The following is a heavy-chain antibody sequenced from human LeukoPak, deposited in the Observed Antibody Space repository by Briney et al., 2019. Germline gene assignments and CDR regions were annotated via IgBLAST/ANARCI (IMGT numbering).Heavy chain of an antibody. Sequence: ASVKVSCKVSGYTLTELSMHWVRQAPGKGLEWMGGFDPEDGETIYAQKFQGRVTITADESTSTAYMELSSLRSEDTAVYYCARALYDSSGYYYGGVYYYGMDVWGQGTTVTVSS. J-gene: IGHJ6*02. CDR2: FDPEDGET. CDR3: ARALYDSSGYYYGGVYYYGMDV. V-gene: IGHV1-24*01. CDR1: GYTLTELS. D-gene: IGHD3-22*01.